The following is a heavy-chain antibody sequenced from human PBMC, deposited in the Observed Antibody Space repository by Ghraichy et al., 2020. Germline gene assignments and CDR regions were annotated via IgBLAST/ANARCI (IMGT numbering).Heavy chain of an antibody. CDR1: GGTFSSYA. CDR3: ARGSPYSSPGHPVDY. Sequence: SVKVSCKASGGTFSSYAISWVRQAPGQGLEWMGGIIPIFGTANYAQKFQGRVTITADESTSTAYMELSSLRSEDTAVYYCARGSPYSSPGHPVDYWGQGTLVTVSS. D-gene: IGHD6-13*01. J-gene: IGHJ4*02. V-gene: IGHV1-69*13. CDR2: IIPIFGTA.